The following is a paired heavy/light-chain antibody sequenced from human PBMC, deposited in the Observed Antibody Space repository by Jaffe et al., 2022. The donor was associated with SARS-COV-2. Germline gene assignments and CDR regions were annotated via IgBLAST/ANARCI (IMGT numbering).Heavy chain of an antibody. V-gene: IGHV3-23*04. CDR3: AKYTSGESLGDY. D-gene: IGHD2-15*01. CDR1: GFTFSSYA. CDR2: ISASGVYT. Sequence: EVQLVESGGGLVQPGGSLRLSCAASGFTFSSYAMAWVRQAPGKGLEWVSGISASGVYTHYAGSAKGRFTISRDNFANTLYLQMSSLRAEDTALYFCAKYTSGESLGDYWGQGTLVTVSS. J-gene: IGHJ4*02.
Light chain of an antibody. CDR2: SNN. Sequence: QSVLTQPPSASGTPGQRVTISCSGSSSNIGSKTVNWYRQLPGTAPKLLIYSNNQRPSGVPDRFSGSRSGTSASLAISGLQSEDEGDYYCAAWDDSLDAWVFGGGTKLTVL. CDR1: SSNIGSKT. V-gene: IGLV1-44*01. CDR3: AAWDDSLDAWV. J-gene: IGLJ3*02.